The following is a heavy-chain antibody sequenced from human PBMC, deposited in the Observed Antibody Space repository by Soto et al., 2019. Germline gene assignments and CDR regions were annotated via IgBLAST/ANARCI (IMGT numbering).Heavy chain of an antibody. V-gene: IGHV3-21*01. CDR3: TRDASRDSSARGWFDP. Sequence: GVLRLSCAASGFTFRSFTMNWVRQAPGKGLEWVSTISSNSAYIYYTDALRGRFTLSRDNAKNSLHPQMNSLRAEDTAVYYCTRDASRDSSARGWFDPWGPGTLVTVSS. D-gene: IGHD6-13*01. J-gene: IGHJ5*02. CDR1: GFTFRSFT. CDR2: ISSNSAYI.